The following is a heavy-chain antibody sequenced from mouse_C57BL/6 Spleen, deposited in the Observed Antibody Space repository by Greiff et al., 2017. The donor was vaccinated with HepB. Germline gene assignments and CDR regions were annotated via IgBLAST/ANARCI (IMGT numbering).Heavy chain of an antibody. CDR1: GYSITSGYY. CDR3: ARDGIPYGSDWFAY. CDR2: ISYDGSN. J-gene: IGHJ3*01. V-gene: IGHV3-6*01. Sequence: EVKLEESGPGLVKPSQSLSLTCSVTGYSITSGYYWNWIRQFPGNKLEWMGYISYDGSNNYNPSLKNRISITRDTSKNQFFLKLNSVTTEDTATYYCARDGIPYGSDWFAYWGQGTLVTVSA. D-gene: IGHD1-1*01.